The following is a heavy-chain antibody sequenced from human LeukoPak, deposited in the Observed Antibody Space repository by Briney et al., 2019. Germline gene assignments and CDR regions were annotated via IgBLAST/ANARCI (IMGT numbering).Heavy chain of an antibody. CDR3: ARRGDILTGYYAGFDP. D-gene: IGHD3-9*01. CDR2: INHSGST. Sequence: SETLSLTCTVSGGSISSSSYYWGWIRQPPGKGLEWIGEINHSGSTNYNPSLKSRVTISVDTSKNQFSLKLSSVTAADTAVYYCARRGDILTGYYAGFDPWGQGTLVTVSS. J-gene: IGHJ5*02. CDR1: GGSISSSSYY. V-gene: IGHV4-39*07.